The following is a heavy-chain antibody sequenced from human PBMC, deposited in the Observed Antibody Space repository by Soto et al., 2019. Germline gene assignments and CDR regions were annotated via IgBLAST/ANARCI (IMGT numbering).Heavy chain of an antibody. D-gene: IGHD6-13*01. CDR3: ARDLAAGDY. CDR2: XKXXXRSX. Sequence: XVKVSCKASGYTFINYYIHWVRQAPGQXXXXXXXXKXXXRSXXYEXXXXXXAKXXXXXXXRKVYMELSRLRFDDTAVYYCARDLAAGDYWGQGTMVTVYS. CDR1: GYTFINYY. J-gene: IGHJ4*02. V-gene: IGHV1-46*01.